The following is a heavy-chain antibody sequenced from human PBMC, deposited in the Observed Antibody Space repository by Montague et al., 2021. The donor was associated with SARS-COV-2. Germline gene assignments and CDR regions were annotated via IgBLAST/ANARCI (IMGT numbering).Heavy chain of an antibody. CDR1: EFTFSYYA. Sequence: SLRLSCAASEFTFSYYAMHWVRQAPGKGLEWVSGISWDGGSVAYADSVKGRFTISRDNAKNSLYLQMNNLRPEDTALYYCAKDVRAITLSDFDYWGQGTLVTVSA. CDR2: ISWDGGSV. J-gene: IGHJ4*03. CDR3: AKDVRAITLSDFDY. D-gene: IGHD1-14*01. V-gene: IGHV3-9*01.